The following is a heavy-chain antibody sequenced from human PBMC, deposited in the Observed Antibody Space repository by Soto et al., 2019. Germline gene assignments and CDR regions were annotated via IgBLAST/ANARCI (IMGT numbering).Heavy chain of an antibody. V-gene: IGHV4-34*01. CDR1: VGSFSGYY. CDR3: AHRGLGLTGTESFLWFDP. CDR2: INHSGST. Sequence: SETLSLTCAVYVGSFSGYYWTWIRQPPGTGLEWIGEINHSGSTNYNPSLKSRVTISVDTSKNQFSLKLTSVTAADTATYYCAHRGLGLTGTESFLWFDPWGQGTLVTVSS. D-gene: IGHD1-7*01. J-gene: IGHJ5*02.